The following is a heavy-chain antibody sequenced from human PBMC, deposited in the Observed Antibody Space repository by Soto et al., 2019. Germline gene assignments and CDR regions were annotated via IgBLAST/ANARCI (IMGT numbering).Heavy chain of an antibody. CDR2: FDPEGGEA. D-gene: IGHD2-15*01. Sequence: GASVKVSCKISGHTLTELSIHWVRQAPGKGLEWMGGFDPEGGEAIYAQKWHGRVTVTEDTVTDTAYMELSGLNSEDTAVYYCARRDSGGFYRFFDSWGQGTLVTVSS. J-gene: IGHJ4*02. CDR3: ARRDSGGFYRFFDS. V-gene: IGHV1-24*01. CDR1: GHTLTELS.